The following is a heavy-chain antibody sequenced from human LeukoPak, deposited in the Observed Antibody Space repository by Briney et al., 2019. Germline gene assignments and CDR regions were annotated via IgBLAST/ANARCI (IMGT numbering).Heavy chain of an antibody. CDR1: GYTFAIYY. CDR2: INPSGGST. J-gene: IGHJ4*02. V-gene: IGHV1-46*01. CDR3: ASAKGLFDH. Sequence: ASVKVSCKAPGYTFAIYYIHWVRQAPGQGLEWMGIINPSGGSTSYTQKFQGRLTMTRDTSTSTVYMELSSLRSEDTAVYYGASAKGLFDHWGQGTLVTVSS.